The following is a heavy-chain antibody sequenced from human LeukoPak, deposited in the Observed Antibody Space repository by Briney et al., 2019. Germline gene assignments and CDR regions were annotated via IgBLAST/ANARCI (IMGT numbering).Heavy chain of an antibody. V-gene: IGHV3-23*01. J-gene: IGHJ4*02. CDR2: ISGSGVST. D-gene: IGHD3-22*01. CDR3: AKEEYYYDSSGYYSVFDY. CDR1: GFTFSSYA. Sequence: GGSLRLSCAASGFTFSSYAMSWVRQAPGKGLEWVSAISGSGVSTYYADSVKGRVTISRDNSKNTLYLQMNSLRAEDTAVYYCAKEEYYYDSSGYYSVFDYWGQGTLVTVSS.